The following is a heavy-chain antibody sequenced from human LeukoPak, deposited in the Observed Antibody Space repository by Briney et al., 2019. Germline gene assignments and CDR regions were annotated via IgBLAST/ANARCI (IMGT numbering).Heavy chain of an antibody. CDR1: GGSISSGDYY. CDR3: ARDPRLVVVPAAGPQARPSGFDP. Sequence: PSETLSLTCTVSGGSISSGDYYWSCIRQPPGKGLECIGYIYYSGSTYYNPSLKSRVTISVDTSKNQFSLKLSSVTAADTAVYYCARDPRLVVVPAAGPQARPSGFDPWGQGTLVTVSS. V-gene: IGHV4-30-4*08. CDR2: IYYSGST. D-gene: IGHD2-2*01. J-gene: IGHJ5*02.